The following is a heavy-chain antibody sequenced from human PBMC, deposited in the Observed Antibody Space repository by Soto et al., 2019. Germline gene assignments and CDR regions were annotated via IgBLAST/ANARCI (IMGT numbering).Heavy chain of an antibody. CDR1: GFTFSNYS. V-gene: IGHV3-48*01. CDR3: ASLNRDYIWGTYRYIAS. Sequence: GGSLRLSCATSGFTFSNYSMNWVRQAPGKGLDWISYISRSSGTIFYADSVKGRFTISRENARNSLYLHLDSLRVEDTAVYYCASLNRDYIWGTYRYIASWGQGTLVTVSS. D-gene: IGHD3-16*02. J-gene: IGHJ4*02. CDR2: ISRSSGTI.